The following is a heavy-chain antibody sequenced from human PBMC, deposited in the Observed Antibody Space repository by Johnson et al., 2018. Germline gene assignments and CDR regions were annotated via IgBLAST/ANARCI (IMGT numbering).Heavy chain of an antibody. CDR1: DGSISNYY. CDR2: IYAGDST. J-gene: IGHJ6*02. CDR3: ARDGDCGFCTDFNYHGMDV. Sequence: QVQLQESGPGLVKPSETLSLTCTVSDGSISNYYWSWIRQPAGKGLEWIGRIYAGDSTTYNPSLESRVTMSLDTSKNQVSLRLTSVTAADTAVYFCARDGDCGFCTDFNYHGMDVWGQGTTVTVSS. D-gene: IGHD2-8*02. V-gene: IGHV4-4*07.